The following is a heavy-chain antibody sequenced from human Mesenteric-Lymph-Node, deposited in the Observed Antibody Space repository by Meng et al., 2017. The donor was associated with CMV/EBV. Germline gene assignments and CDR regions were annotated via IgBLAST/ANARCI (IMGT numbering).Heavy chain of an antibody. Sequence: GGPLRLSCAASGFTFSSYAMSWVRQAPGKGLEWVSAISGSGGSTYYADSVKGRFTISRDNSKNTLYLQMKSLRAEDTAVDYCSRAPSSENYDIFTGYYSSDWGQGTLVTVSS. CDR2: ISGSGGST. J-gene: IGHJ4*02. D-gene: IGHD3-9*01. CDR1: GFTFSSYA. CDR3: SRAPSSENYDIFTGYYSSD. V-gene: IGHV3-23*01.